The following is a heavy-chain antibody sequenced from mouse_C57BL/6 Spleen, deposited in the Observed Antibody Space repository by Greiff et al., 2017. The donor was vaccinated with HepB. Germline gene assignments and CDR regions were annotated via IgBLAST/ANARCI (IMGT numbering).Heavy chain of an antibody. D-gene: IGHD1-1*02. J-gene: IGHJ2*01. CDR2: IDPENGDT. CDR3: TRGSYAYFDY. V-gene: IGHV14-4*01. CDR1: GFNIKDDY. Sequence: VQLKESGAELVRPGASVKLSCTASGFNIKDDYMHWVKQRPEQGLEWIGWIDPENGDTEYASKFQGKATITADTSSNTAYLQLSSLTSEDTAVYYCTRGSYAYFDYWGQGTTLTVSS.